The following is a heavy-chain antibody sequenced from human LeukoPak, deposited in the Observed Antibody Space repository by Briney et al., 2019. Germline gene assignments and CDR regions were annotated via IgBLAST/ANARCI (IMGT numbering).Heavy chain of an antibody. CDR1: GDSVSSNSAA. V-gene: IGHV6-1*01. Sequence: SQTLSLTCAISGDSVSSNSAAWNWIRQSPSRGLEWLGRTYYRSKWYNDYAVSVESRITINPDTSKNQFSLQLNSVTPEDTAVYYCARNYYDSSGYYYGYYYYGMDVWGQGTTVTVSS. CDR3: ARNYYDSSGYYYGYYYYGMDV. D-gene: IGHD3-22*01. J-gene: IGHJ6*02. CDR2: TYYRSKWYN.